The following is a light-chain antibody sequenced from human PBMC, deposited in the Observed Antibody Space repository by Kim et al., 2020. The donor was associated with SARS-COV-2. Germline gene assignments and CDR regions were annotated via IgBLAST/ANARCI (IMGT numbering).Light chain of an antibody. CDR1: ESVSHSY. V-gene: IGKV3-20*01. J-gene: IGKJ4*01. CDR2: GAS. CDR3: QQYGATPLT. Sequence: SPGESATLSCRASESVSHSYLAWYQQKPGQTPRLLIFGASTRPIGIPDRFSGSGSGTDFTLTISRLEPEDFAIYYCQQYGATPLTFGGGTKVEIK.